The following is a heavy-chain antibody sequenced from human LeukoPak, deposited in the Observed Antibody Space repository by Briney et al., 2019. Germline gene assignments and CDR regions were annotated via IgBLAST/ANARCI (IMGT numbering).Heavy chain of an antibody. CDR1: GFTFSTYG. J-gene: IGHJ4*02. V-gene: IGHV3-33*01. CDR2: IRYDGVNK. Sequence: GRSLRLSCAASGFTFSTYGMHWVRQAPGKGLEWLAVIRYDGVNKYYGDSVRGRFTTSRDNSKNTLYLQMNSLRAEDTAMYHCARALSAMVPDYWGQGTLLTVSS. CDR3: ARALSAMVPDY. D-gene: IGHD5-18*01.